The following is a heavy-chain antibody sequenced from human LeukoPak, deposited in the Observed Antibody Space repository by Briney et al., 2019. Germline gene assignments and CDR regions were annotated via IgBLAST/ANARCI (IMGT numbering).Heavy chain of an antibody. CDR3: ARAGYYDSSGCYPNDAFDI. CDR2: IYYSGST. CDR1: GGSISSYY. J-gene: IGHJ3*02. Sequence: SETLSLTCTVSGGSISSYYWSWIRQPPGKGLEWIGYIYYSGSTNYNPSLKSRVTISVDTSKNQFSLKLSSVTAADTAVYYCARAGYYDSSGCYPNDAFDIWGQGTMVTVSS. V-gene: IGHV4-59*01. D-gene: IGHD3-22*01.